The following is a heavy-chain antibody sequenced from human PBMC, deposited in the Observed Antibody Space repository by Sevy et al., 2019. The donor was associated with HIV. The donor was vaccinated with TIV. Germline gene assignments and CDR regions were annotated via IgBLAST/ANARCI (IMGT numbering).Heavy chain of an antibody. V-gene: IGHV3-11*04. D-gene: IGHD6-13*01. CDR1: EFSFHDYY. Sequence: GGSLRLSCAASEFSFHDYYMSWIRQAPGMGLEYISYISDNGYNLYYADSVRGRFTISRDNAKNSLYLQMNSLRIEDTAVYYCARAGPYTSRWHFDYWGQGTLVTVS. CDR2: ISDNGYNL. J-gene: IGHJ4*02. CDR3: ARAGPYTSRWHFDY.